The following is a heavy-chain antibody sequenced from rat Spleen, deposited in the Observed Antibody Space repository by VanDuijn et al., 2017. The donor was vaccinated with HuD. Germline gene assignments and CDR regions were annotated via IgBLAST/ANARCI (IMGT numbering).Heavy chain of an antibody. J-gene: IGHJ3*01. CDR2: MWSDGNT. V-gene: IGHV2S63*01. CDR1: GFSLTTYN. D-gene: IGHD2-5*01. CDR3: SREELFSGYLLRFAY. Sequence: VQLKESGPGLVQPSQTLSLTCTVSGFSLTTYNVHWVRQPTGKGLEWLGVMWSDGNTAYNSTLKSRLNINRDTSKSQIFLNMNSLQTEDTAIYYCSREELFSGYLLRFAYWGQGTLVTVSA.